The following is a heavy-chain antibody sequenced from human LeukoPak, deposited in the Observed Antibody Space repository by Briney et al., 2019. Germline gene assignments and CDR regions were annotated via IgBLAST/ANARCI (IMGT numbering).Heavy chain of an antibody. CDR2: IYHSGNI. V-gene: IGHV4-4*02. CDR3: ARDGADGDYDY. CDR1: GGSISTSNW. J-gene: IGHJ4*02. Sequence: SETLSLTCAVSGGSISTSNWWSWVRQPPGKGLEWIGEIYHSGNINYNPSLKSRVTISVDKSKNQFSLKLSSVTAADTAVYYCARDGADGDYDYWGQGTLVTVSS. D-gene: IGHD4-17*01.